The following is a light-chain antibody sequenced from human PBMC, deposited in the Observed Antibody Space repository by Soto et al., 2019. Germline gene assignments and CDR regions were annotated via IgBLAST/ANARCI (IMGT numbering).Light chain of an antibody. CDR3: LQDYNYPLT. J-gene: IGKJ4*01. CDR2: GAF. V-gene: IGKV1-6*02. CDR1: LGIRND. Sequence: AIQLTQSPSALSASVGDRVTITCRASLGIRNDLGWYQQKPGEAPRLLVYGAFTLQSGVPSRFSGSGSGTEFTLTISSLQLEDFGTYYCLQDYNYPLTFGGGTRLEI.